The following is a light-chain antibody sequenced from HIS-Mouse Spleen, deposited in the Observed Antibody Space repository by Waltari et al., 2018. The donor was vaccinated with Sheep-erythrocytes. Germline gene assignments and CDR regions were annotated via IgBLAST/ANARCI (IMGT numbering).Light chain of an antibody. Sequence: DIQMTQSPSTLSAFVGDRVTITCRASQSISSWLAWYQQKPGKAPKLLIYKASSLESGVPSRFSGSGSGTEFTLTISSLQPDDFATYYCQQYNSSLTFGPGTKVDIK. CDR3: QQYNSSLT. CDR2: KAS. J-gene: IGKJ3*01. V-gene: IGKV1-5*03. CDR1: QSISSW.